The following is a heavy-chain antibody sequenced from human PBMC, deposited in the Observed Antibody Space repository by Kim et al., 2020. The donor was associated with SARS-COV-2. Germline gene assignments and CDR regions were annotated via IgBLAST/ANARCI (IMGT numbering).Heavy chain of an antibody. D-gene: IGHD3-10*01. J-gene: IGHJ6*02. Sequence: VKGRFTISRDNSKNTLYLQMNSLRAEDTAVYYCASVAGSGGYYYYYGMDVWGQGTTVTVSS. V-gene: IGHV3-30*07. CDR3: ASVAGSGGYYYYYGMDV.